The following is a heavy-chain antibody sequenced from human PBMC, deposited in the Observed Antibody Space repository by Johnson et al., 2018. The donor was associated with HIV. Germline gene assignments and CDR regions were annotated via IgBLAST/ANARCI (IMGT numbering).Heavy chain of an antibody. CDR1: GFTFSSYA. CDR3: ARGTTAMGDDVFDI. V-gene: IGHV3-30-3*01. J-gene: IGHJ3*02. D-gene: IGHD5-18*01. Sequence: QVQLVESGGGVVQPGTSLRLSCAASGFTFSSYAMHWVRQAPGKGLDWVAVISYDGSNKHYADSVKGRFTISRDNSKNTLYLQMNSLRAEDTALFYCARGTTAMGDDVFDIWGQGTMVTVSS. CDR2: ISYDGSNK.